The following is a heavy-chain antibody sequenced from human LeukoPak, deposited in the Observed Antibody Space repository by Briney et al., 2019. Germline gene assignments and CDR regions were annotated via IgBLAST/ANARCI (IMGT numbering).Heavy chain of an antibody. V-gene: IGHV1-18*04. CDR1: GYTFTSYG. Sequence: GASVKVSCKASGYTFTSYGISWVRQAPGQGLEWMGWISAYNGNTNYAQKLQGRVTMTTDTSTSTAYMELRSLRSDDTALYYCARYSSGWYGYYFDYWGQGTLVTVSS. CDR3: ARYSSGWYGYYFDY. J-gene: IGHJ4*02. CDR2: ISAYNGNT. D-gene: IGHD6-19*01.